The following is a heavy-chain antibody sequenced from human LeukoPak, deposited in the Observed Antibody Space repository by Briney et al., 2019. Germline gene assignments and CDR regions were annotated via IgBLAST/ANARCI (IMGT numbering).Heavy chain of an antibody. D-gene: IGHD3-22*01. V-gene: IGHV1-8*01. CDR1: GYTFTSYD. Sequence: GASVKVSCKASGYTFTSYDINWVRQATGQGLEWMGWMNPNSGNTGYAQKFQGRVTMTRNTSVSTAYMELSRLRSEDTAVYYCARASTDYYDSSGQSGYWGQGTLVTVSS. CDR3: ARASTDYYDSSGQSGY. J-gene: IGHJ4*02. CDR2: MNPNSGNT.